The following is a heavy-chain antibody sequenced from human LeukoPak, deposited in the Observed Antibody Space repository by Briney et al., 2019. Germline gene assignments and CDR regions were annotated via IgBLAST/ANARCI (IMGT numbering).Heavy chain of an antibody. Sequence: SGTLSLTCAVSGGSISSSNWWSWVRQPPGKGLEWIGEIYSSGSTNYNPSLKSRVTISVAKSKNQFSLQLNSVTSEDTAVYYCARGRTSAFDVWGQGTMVTVSS. CDR3: ARGRTSAFDV. CDR2: IYSSGST. V-gene: IGHV4-4*02. D-gene: IGHD2-8*01. J-gene: IGHJ3*01. CDR1: GGSISSSNW.